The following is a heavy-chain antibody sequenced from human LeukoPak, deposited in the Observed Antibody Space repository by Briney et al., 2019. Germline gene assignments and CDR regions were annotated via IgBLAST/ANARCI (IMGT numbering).Heavy chain of an antibody. CDR2: INHSGST. D-gene: IGHD3-22*01. V-gene: IGHV4-34*01. Sequence: SETLSLTCAVYGGSFSGYYWSWIRQPPGKGLEWIGEINHSGSTNYNPSLKSRVTISVDTSKNQFSLKLSSVTAADTAVYYCAREMDYYDSSGYLNCFDPWGQGTLVTVSS. CDR1: GGSFSGYY. J-gene: IGHJ5*02. CDR3: AREMDYYDSSGYLNCFDP.